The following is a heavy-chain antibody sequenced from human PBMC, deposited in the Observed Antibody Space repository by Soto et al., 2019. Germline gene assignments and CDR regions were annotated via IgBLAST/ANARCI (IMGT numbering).Heavy chain of an antibody. CDR2: IATDGRTA. CDR1: GFAFSTYA. D-gene: IGHD6-25*01. CDR3: GHPVGDAAGGISDF. Sequence: QVQVVESGGGVVQPGMSLRLSCVASGFAFSTYAMHWVRIAPGRGLEWVAVIATDGRTAVYADSVKGRFVISRDNSKNIVFLQMNDLRGEDTAMYHCGHPVGDAAGGISDFWGQGTLVTVSS. V-gene: IGHV3-30*03. J-gene: IGHJ4*02.